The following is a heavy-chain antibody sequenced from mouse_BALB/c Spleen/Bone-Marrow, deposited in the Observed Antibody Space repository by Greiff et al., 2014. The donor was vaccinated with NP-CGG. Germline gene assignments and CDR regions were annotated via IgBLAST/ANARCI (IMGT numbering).Heavy chain of an antibody. CDR1: GYTFTGYW. CDR3: ASPYGNYDAMDY. D-gene: IGHD2-1*01. V-gene: IGHV1-87*01. Sequence: VKLMESGAELARPGASVKLSCKASGYTFTGYWMQWVKQRLGQGLQWIGAIYPGDGDTRYTQKFRGKATLTADKSSNTAYMQLSSLTSEDSAVYFCASPYGNYDAMDYWGQGTSVTVSS. J-gene: IGHJ4*01. CDR2: IYPGDGDT.